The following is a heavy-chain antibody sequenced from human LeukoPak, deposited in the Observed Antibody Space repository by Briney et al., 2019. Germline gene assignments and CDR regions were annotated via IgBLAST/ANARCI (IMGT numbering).Heavy chain of an antibody. D-gene: IGHD3-22*01. CDR3: ASRGSDSSGYYPFDY. CDR2: IIPIFGTA. V-gene: IGHV1-69*01. J-gene: IGHJ4*02. CDR1: GGTFSSYA. Sequence: SVTVSCKASGGTFSSYAISWVRQAPGQGLEWMGGIIPIFGTANYAQKFQGRVTITADESTSTAYMELSSLRSEDTAVYYCASRGSDSSGYYPFDYWGQGTLVTVS.